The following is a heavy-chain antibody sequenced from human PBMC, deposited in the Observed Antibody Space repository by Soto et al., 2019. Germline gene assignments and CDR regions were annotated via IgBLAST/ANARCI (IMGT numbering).Heavy chain of an antibody. V-gene: IGHV4-31*03. CDR3: ARERREYSGSYYNDY. CDR2: IYYSGST. J-gene: IGHJ4*02. CDR1: GGSISSGGYY. Sequence: TLSLSCTVSGGSISSGGYYWSCIRQHPGKGLEWIGYIYYSGSTYYNPSLKSRVTISVDTSKNQFSLKLSSVTAADTAVYYCARERREYSGSYYNDYWGQGTLVTVSS. D-gene: IGHD1-26*01.